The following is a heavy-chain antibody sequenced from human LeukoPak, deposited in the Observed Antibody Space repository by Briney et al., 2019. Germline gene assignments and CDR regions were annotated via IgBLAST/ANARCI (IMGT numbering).Heavy chain of an antibody. CDR1: GYTFTDYY. Sequence: GASVKVSCKTSGYTFTDYYIHWVRLAPGQGLEWMGWINPNSGATNYAQNFQGRVTMTRDTSISTVYLELSSLRSDDTAVYYCAREPRTAAGTFDYWGQGTLVTVSS. CDR3: AREPRTAAGTFDY. CDR2: INPNSGAT. J-gene: IGHJ4*02. V-gene: IGHV1-2*02. D-gene: IGHD6-13*01.